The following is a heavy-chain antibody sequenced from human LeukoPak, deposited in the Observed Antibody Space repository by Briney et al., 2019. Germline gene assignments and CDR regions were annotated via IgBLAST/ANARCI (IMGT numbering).Heavy chain of an antibody. CDR3: ATDGRPRWSAGVYYYYGMDV. J-gene: IGHJ6*02. Sequence: SVKVSCKASGGTFSSYAISWVRQAPGQGLEWMGGIIPIFGTANYAQKFQGRVTITADESTSTAYMELSSLRSEDTAVYYCATDGRPRWSAGVYYYYGMDVWGQGTTVTVS. CDR2: IIPIFGTA. CDR1: GGTFSSYA. V-gene: IGHV1-69*13. D-gene: IGHD1-26*01.